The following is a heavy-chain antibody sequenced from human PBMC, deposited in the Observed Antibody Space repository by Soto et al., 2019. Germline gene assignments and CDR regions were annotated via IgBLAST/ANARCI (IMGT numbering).Heavy chain of an antibody. V-gene: IGHV3-15*01. J-gene: IGHJ4*02. Sequence: EVQLVESGGGLVKPGGSLRLSCAASGFTFSKAWMTWVRQAPGKGLEWVGRIKSKADGGTIDYAAPVKGRFTISRDDLKNTLYLQMNSLKTEDTALYSFTAAYSYSSSLDFDYWGQGALVSVSS. D-gene: IGHD6-19*01. CDR2: IKSKADGGTI. CDR3: TAAYSYSSSLDFDY. CDR1: GFTFSKAW.